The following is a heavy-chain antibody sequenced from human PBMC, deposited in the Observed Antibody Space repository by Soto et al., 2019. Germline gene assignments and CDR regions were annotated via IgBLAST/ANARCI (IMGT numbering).Heavy chain of an antibody. CDR1: GFTFSSYW. D-gene: IGHD4-4*01. CDR2: IKQDGSEK. J-gene: IGHJ4*02. Sequence: EVQLVESGGGLVQPGGSLRLSCAASGFTFSSYWMSWVRQAPGKGLEWVANIKQDGSEKYYVDSVKGRFTISRDNAKNSLHLQMNSLRAEDTAVYYCASDAPTVSYSNYFSRWGQGTLVTVSS. CDR3: ASDAPTVSYSNYFSR. V-gene: IGHV3-7*01.